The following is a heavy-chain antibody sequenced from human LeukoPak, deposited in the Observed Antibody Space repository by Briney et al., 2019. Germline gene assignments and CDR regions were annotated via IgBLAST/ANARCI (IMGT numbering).Heavy chain of an antibody. Sequence: PGGSLRLSCAASGFTFSSYAMSWLRQAPGKGLEWVSATSENGGTTYYADSVKGRSTISRDNSKNTLSLQLNSLRAEDTAVYYCAKEGPTGTTKFDYWGQGTLVTVSP. J-gene: IGHJ4*02. CDR3: AKEGPTGTTKFDY. CDR2: TSENGGTT. CDR1: GFTFSSYA. V-gene: IGHV3-23*01. D-gene: IGHD1-1*01.